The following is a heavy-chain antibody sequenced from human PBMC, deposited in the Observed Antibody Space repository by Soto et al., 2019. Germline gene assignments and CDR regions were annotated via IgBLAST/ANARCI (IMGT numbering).Heavy chain of an antibody. CDR2: IYKSGST. V-gene: IGHV4-30-4*01. Sequence: PSETLSLTCTVSGGSISSGDYYWIWIRHPPGKGLEWIGYIYKSGSTYYNPSLKSRITMSVATSKNQFSLKLNSVTAADTAVYYCARGCSDTTCPRPYYGMDVWGQGTTVTVSS. CDR3: ARGCSDTTCPRPYYGMDV. D-gene: IGHD2-2*01. J-gene: IGHJ6*02. CDR1: GGSISSGDYY.